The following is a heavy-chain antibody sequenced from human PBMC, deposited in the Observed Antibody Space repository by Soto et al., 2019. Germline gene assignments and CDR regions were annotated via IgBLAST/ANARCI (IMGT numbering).Heavy chain of an antibody. CDR2: IIPIFGTA. CDR3: ARAPENYYYYGMDV. V-gene: IGHV1-69*13. CDR1: GGTFSSYA. J-gene: IGHJ6*02. Sequence: GASVKVSCKASGGTFSSYAISWVRQAPGQGLEWMGGIIPIFGTANYAQKFQGRVTITADEPTSTAYMELSSLRSEDTAVYYCARAPENYYYYGMDVWGQGTTVTVSS.